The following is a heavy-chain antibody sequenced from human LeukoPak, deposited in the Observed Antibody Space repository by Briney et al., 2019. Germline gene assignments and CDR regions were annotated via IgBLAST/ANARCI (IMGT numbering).Heavy chain of an antibody. J-gene: IGHJ4*02. CDR2: ISSSSSYI. D-gene: IGHD6-13*01. V-gene: IGHV3-21*01. Sequence: GGSLRLSCAASGFTFSSYSMNWVRQAPGKGLEWVSSISSSSSYIYYADSVKGRFTISRDNAKNSLYMQMNSLRAEDTAVYYCAREAAAVGVDYWGQGTLVTVSS. CDR3: AREAAAVGVDY. CDR1: GFTFSSYS.